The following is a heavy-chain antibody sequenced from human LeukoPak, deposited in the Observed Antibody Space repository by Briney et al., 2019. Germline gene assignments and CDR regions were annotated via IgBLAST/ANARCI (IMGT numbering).Heavy chain of an antibody. Sequence: ASVKVSCKASGYTFTGYYIHWVRQAPGQGLEWMGWINPNRGGTIYAQKFEDWVTMTRDTSISPADMEISRRGSGDTAVYYCAIDLIVGDSTGYDYYYYYGLAVWGQGTTVTVYS. J-gene: IGHJ6*02. CDR3: AIDLIVGDSTGYDYYYYYGLAV. D-gene: IGHD3-22*01. V-gene: IGHV1-2*04. CDR1: GYTFTGYY. CDR2: INPNRGGT.